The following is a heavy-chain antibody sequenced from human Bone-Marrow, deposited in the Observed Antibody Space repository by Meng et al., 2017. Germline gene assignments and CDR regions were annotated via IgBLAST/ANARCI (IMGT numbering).Heavy chain of an antibody. CDR3: ARTRGYSYGYYGY. CDR2: NHSGST. Sequence: NHSGSTNYNPSLNSRVTISVDTSKNQFSLKLSSVTAADTAVYYCARTRGYSYGYYGYWGRGTLVTVSS. J-gene: IGHJ4*02. V-gene: IGHV4-34*01. D-gene: IGHD5-18*01.